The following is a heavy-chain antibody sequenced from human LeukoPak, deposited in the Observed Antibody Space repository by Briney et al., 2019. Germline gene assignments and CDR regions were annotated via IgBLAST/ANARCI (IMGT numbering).Heavy chain of an antibody. CDR2: INHSGST. CDR3: ARDSSGYDY. CDR1: GGSFSGYY. D-gene: IGHD3-22*01. Sequence: SETLSLTCAVYGGSFSGYYWSWIRQPPGKGLEWIGEINHSGSTDYNPSLKSRVTISVDTSKNQFSLKLSSVTAADTAVYYCARDSSGYDYWGQGTLVTVSS. J-gene: IGHJ4*02. V-gene: IGHV4-34*01.